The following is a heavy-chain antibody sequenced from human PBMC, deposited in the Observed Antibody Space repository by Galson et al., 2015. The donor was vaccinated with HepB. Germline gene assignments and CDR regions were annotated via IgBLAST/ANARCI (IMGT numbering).Heavy chain of an antibody. J-gene: IGHJ4*02. CDR3: AKFRGSGSQSSYYFDY. CDR2: ITGSGGNI. Sequence: SLRLSCAASGFTFSNNAMTWVRQAPGKGLEWVAWITGSGGNIYYADSVKGRFTISRDNYKNTLYLQMNSLRVEDTAIYYCAKFRGSGSQSSYYFDYWGQGTLVTVSS. D-gene: IGHD6-25*01. CDR1: GFTFSNNA. V-gene: IGHV3-23*01.